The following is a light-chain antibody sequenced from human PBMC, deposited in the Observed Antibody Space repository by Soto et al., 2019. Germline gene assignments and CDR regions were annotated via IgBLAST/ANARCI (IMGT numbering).Light chain of an antibody. CDR2: DVS. J-gene: IGLJ1*01. Sequence: QSALTQPRSVSGSPGQSVTISCTGTSSDVGSSNHVSWYQQHPGKAPKLMIYDVSERPSGVPDRFSGSKSGNTASLTISGLQAEDEADYYCCSFAGSYTFYVFGTGTQLTVL. CDR1: SSDVGSSNH. V-gene: IGLV2-11*01. CDR3: CSFAGSYTFYV.